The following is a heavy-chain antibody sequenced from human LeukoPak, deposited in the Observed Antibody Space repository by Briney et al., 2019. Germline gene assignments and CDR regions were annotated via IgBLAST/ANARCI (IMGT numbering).Heavy chain of an antibody. V-gene: IGHV3-30*19. Sequence: GRSLRLSCEAAGFAFSSYSMHWVRQAPGKGLEWVAVISYDGSNKYYADSVKGRFTISRDNSKNTLYLQMNSLRAEDTAVYYCARVRVRYFDGDAFDIWGQGTMVTVSS. D-gene: IGHD3-9*01. CDR3: ARVRVRYFDGDAFDI. CDR1: GFAFSSYS. CDR2: ISYDGSNK. J-gene: IGHJ3*02.